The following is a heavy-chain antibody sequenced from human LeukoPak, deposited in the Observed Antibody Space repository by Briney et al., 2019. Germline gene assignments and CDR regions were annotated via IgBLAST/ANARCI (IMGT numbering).Heavy chain of an antibody. CDR1: GGSFSGYS. D-gene: IGHD3-22*01. CDR3: ARGSSGYYSFDY. J-gene: IGHJ4*02. V-gene: IGHV4-34*01. Sequence: SSETLSLTCAVYGGSFSGYSWSWIRQPPGKGLEWIGEINHSGSTNYNPSLKSRVTISVDTSKNQFSLKLSSVTAADTAVYYCARGSSGYYSFDYWGQGTLVTVSS. CDR2: INHSGST.